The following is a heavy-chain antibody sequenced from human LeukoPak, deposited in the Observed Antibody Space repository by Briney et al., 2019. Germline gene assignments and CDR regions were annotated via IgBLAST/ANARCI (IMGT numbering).Heavy chain of an antibody. CDR2: ISESSSYI. CDR1: GFTFTTYS. J-gene: IGHJ5*02. CDR3: ARVYDILTDYSDWFDP. V-gene: IGHV3-21*04. D-gene: IGHD3-9*01. Sequence: GGSLRLSCAASGFTFTTYSMNWVRQAAGKGLEWVSSISESSSYIYYADSVKGRFTISRDNAKNSLYLQMNSLRAEDTAVYYCARVYDILTDYSDWFDPWGQGTLVTVSS.